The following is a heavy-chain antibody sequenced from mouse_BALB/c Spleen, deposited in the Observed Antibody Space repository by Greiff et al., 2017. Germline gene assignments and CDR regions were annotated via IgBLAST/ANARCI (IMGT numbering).Heavy chain of an antibody. CDR3: ARGEPGRLDY. V-gene: IGHV1-67*01. J-gene: IGHJ2*01. CDR1: GYSFTGYN. Sequence: QVQLQQSGPELEKPGASVKISCKASGYSFTGYNMNWVKQSHAKSLEWIGVISTYYGDASYNQKFKGKATMTVDKSSSTAYMELARLTSEDSAIYYCARGEPGRLDYWGQGTTLTVSS. D-gene: IGHD4-1*01. CDR2: ISTYYGDA.